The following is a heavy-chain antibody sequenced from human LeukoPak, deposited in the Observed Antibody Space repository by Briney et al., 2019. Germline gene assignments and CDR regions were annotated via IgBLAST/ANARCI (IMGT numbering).Heavy chain of an antibody. CDR3: ARDNNYGQDY. CDR2: INSDGTTT. D-gene: IGHD5-18*01. Sequence: GGSLRLSCAASGFTFSSYWMHWVRQVPGRRLVWVSRINSDGTTTSYADSVKGRITISRDNAKNTLYLQMNSLRAEDTAVYYCARDNNYGQDYWGQGTLVTVSS. J-gene: IGHJ4*02. CDR1: GFTFSSYW. V-gene: IGHV3-74*01.